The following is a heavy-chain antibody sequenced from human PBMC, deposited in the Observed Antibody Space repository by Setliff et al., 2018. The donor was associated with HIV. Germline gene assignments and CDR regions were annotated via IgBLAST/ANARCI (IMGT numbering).Heavy chain of an antibody. CDR2: ISGSGDNT. V-gene: IGHV3-23*01. CDR3: AKSGVRPHPSHDYYYYGMDV. CDR1: GFTFDSYG. D-gene: IGHD1-1*01. J-gene: IGHJ6*02. Sequence: PGGSLRLSCVASGFTFDSYGMNWVRQAPGKGLEWVSKISGSGDNTYYAESVKGRFTISRDNSKNTLYLQMNSLRAEDTALYYCAKSGVRPHPSHDYYYYGMDVWGQGTTVTVSS.